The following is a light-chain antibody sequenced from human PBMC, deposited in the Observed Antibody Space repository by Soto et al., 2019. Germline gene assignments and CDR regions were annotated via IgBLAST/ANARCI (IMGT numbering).Light chain of an antibody. CDR1: SSDVGNYNL. CDR3: CSYAGDIRWV. Sequence: QSALTQPASVSGSLGQSITISCTGTSSDVGNYNLVSWYQHHPVRAPKLMIYEVSKRPSGVSNRFSGSKSDNTAFLTISGLQAEDEADYYCCSYAGDIRWVFGRGTKVTVL. J-gene: IGLJ3*02. V-gene: IGLV2-23*02. CDR2: EVS.